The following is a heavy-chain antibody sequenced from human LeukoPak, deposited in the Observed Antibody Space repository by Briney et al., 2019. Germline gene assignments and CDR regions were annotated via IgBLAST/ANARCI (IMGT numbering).Heavy chain of an antibody. V-gene: IGHV4-39*01. Sequence: SETLSPTCTVSGGSISSSSYYWGWIRQPPGKGLEWIGSIYYSGSTYYNPSLKSRVTISVDTSKNQFSLKLSSVTAADTAVYYCARSLRGSAWDWGQGTLVTVSS. CDR3: ARSLRGSAWD. J-gene: IGHJ4*02. CDR2: IYYSGST. CDR1: GGSISSSSYY. D-gene: IGHD2-15*01.